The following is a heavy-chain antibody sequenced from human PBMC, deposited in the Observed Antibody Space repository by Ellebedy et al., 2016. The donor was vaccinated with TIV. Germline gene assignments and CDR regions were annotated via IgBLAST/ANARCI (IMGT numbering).Heavy chain of an antibody. Sequence: GESLKISCAASGFTVSSNYMSWVRQAPGKGLELVSVIYSGCSTYYADSVKGRFTMSRDNSKNTLYLQMNSLRAEDTAEYYWAKEAAPTGIPYFDYWGQGSQVTVSP. J-gene: IGHJ4*02. V-gene: IGHV3-66*01. CDR3: AKEAAPTGIPYFDY. CDR2: IYSGCST. D-gene: IGHD1-14*01. CDR1: GFTVSSNY.